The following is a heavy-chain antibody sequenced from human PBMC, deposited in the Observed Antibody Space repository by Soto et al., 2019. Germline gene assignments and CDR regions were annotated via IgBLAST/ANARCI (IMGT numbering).Heavy chain of an antibody. CDR1: GFTFSSYG. CDR3: AKNQGGDFFDY. CDR2: ISYDGSNK. Sequence: QVQLVESGGGVVQPGRSLRLSCAASGFTFSSYGIHWVRQAPGKGLEWVAVISYDGSNKYYVDSVKGRFTVSRDNSQNTLYLQINSLRADDTAVYYCAKNQGGDFFDYWGQGTLVTVSS. V-gene: IGHV3-30*18. J-gene: IGHJ4*02.